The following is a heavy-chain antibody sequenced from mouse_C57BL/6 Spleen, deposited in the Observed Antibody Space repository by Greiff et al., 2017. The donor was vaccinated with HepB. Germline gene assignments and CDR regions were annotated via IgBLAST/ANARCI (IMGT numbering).Heavy chain of an antibody. V-gene: IGHV5-6*01. CDR3: ARHGDYDGDFDY. CDR1: GFTFSSYG. CDR2: ISSGGSYT. Sequence: EVQLVESGGDLVKPGGSLKLSCAASGFTFSSYGMSWVRQTPDKRLEWVATISSGGSYTYYPDSVKGRFTISRDNAKNTLYLQMSSLKSEDTAMYYCARHGDYDGDFDYWGQGTTLTVSS. D-gene: IGHD2-4*01. J-gene: IGHJ2*01.